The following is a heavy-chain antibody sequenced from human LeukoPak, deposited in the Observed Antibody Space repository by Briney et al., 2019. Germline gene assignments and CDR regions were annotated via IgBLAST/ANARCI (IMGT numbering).Heavy chain of an antibody. Sequence: GASVKVSCKASGYTFTGYYMHWVRQAPGQGLEWMGWINPNSGGTNYAQKFQGRVTMTRDTSISTAYMELSRLRSDDTAVYYCARSPAFYDSSGRPGFDPWGQGTLVTVSS. D-gene: IGHD3-22*01. CDR1: GYTFTGYY. CDR3: ARSPAFYDSSGRPGFDP. V-gene: IGHV1-2*02. J-gene: IGHJ5*02. CDR2: INPNSGGT.